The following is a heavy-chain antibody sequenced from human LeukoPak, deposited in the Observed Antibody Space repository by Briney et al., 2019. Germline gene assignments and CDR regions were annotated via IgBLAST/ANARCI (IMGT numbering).Heavy chain of an antibody. Sequence: GGSLRLSCAASGFTVSSNYMSWVRQAPGKGLEWVSVIYSGGSTYYADSVKGRFTISRDNAKNSLYLQMNSLRAEDTALYYCAKDIASQMAGELDYWGQGTLVTVSS. J-gene: IGHJ4*02. CDR2: IYSGGST. CDR1: GFTVSSNY. D-gene: IGHD5-24*01. CDR3: AKDIASQMAGELDY. V-gene: IGHV3-53*05.